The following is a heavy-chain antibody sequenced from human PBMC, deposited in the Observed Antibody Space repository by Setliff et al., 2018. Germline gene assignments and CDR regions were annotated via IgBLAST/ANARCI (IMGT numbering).Heavy chain of an antibody. V-gene: IGHV4-34*01. D-gene: IGHD6-6*01. Sequence: PSETLSLTCAAYGGTFSDYYWTWIRQPPGNGLEWIGEINHRGSTNYNPSLKSRATISIDTSKDQFSLKLISMSAADTAVYYCARGRNIAARLLDSWGQGTLVTSPQ. CDR1: GGTFSDYY. CDR3: ARGRNIAARLLDS. J-gene: IGHJ4*02. CDR2: INHRGST.